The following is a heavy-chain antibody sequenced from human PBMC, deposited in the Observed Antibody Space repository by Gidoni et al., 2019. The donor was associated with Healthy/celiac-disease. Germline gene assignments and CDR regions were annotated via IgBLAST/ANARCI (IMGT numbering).Heavy chain of an antibody. CDR3: ALIPSWNYVYWFDP. CDR2: IFSHDEK. J-gene: IGHJ5*02. D-gene: IGHD1-7*01. V-gene: IGHV2-26*01. Sequence: QVTLKESGPVLATPTETLTLPCTVSGFSLRNARMGVSWIRQPPGKALEWLAHIFSHDEKSYSTSLKSRLTISKDTSKSQVVLTMTNMDPVDTATYYCALIPSWNYVYWFDPWGQETLVTVSS. CDR1: GFSLRNARMG.